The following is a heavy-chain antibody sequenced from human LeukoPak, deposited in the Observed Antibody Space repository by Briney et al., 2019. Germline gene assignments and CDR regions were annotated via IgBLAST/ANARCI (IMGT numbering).Heavy chain of an antibody. D-gene: IGHD3-10*01. J-gene: IGHJ1*01. V-gene: IGHV3-74*01. CDR3: ARVSGPGMNEYYHL. CDR1: GFTFSGAW. CDR2: LNNGGSTT. Sequence: GGSLRLSCAASGFTFSGAWMHWVRQAPGKGLVXXXRLNNGGSTTRHAASVKGRFTISRDNARNTLYLQMNSLRVEDTAVYYCARVSGPGMNEYYHLWGQGTLVTVSS.